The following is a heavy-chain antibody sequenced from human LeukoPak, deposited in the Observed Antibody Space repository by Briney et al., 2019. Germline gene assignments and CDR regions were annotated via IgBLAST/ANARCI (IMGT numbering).Heavy chain of an antibody. CDR3: AKDRTVGASYWYFDL. CDR2: ISYDGSNK. V-gene: IGHV3-30-3*01. D-gene: IGHD1-26*01. CDR1: GFTFSSYA. J-gene: IGHJ2*01. Sequence: RGGSLRLSCAASGFTFSSYAMHWVRQAPGKGLEWVAVISYDGSNKYYADSVKGRFTISRDSSKNTLFLHMNTLRAEDTAIYYCAKDRTVGASYWYFDLWGRGTLVTVSS.